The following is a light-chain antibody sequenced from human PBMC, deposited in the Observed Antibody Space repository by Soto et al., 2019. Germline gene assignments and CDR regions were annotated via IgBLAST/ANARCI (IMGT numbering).Light chain of an antibody. CDR2: DVN. Sequence: SALTQPASVSGSPGQSITISCAGTSSDVGGYNYVSWFQQHPGKPPKLMIFDVNNRPSGVSDRFSGSKSGNTASLTISGLQAEDEADYYCSSYTGSGTLLFGGGTKLTVL. J-gene: IGLJ2*01. V-gene: IGLV2-14*03. CDR1: SSDVGGYNY. CDR3: SSYTGSGTLL.